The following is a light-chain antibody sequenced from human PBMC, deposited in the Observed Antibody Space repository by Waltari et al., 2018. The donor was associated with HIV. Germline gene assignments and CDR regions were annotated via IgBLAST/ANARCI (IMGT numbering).Light chain of an antibody. CDR3: SSYTSSSTVV. Sequence: QSALTQPASVSGSPGQSLTISCPGTSSDVGGYNSVSWYQQHPGKAPKLMIFDVSNRPSGVSNRFSGSKSGNTASLTISGLQAEDEADYYCSSYTSSSTVVFGGGTKVTVL. CDR1: SSDVGGYNS. CDR2: DVS. J-gene: IGLJ2*01. V-gene: IGLV2-14*01.